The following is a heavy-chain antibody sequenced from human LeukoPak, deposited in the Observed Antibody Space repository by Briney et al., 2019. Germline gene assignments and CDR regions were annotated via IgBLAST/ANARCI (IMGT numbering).Heavy chain of an antibody. J-gene: IGHJ3*01. CDR1: GHTFVSYG. CDR3: ARRFCSSVSCYDDDAFDV. Sequence: ASVKVSFKASGHTFVSYGFSWVRQAPGQGLEWMGWISGYNGKINYAKKFQGRVTMPKDTSTSTAYLELRSLTSEDTAVYYCARRFCSSVSCYDDDAFDVWGQGTLVTVSS. CDR2: ISGYNGKI. D-gene: IGHD2-2*01. V-gene: IGHV1-18*01.